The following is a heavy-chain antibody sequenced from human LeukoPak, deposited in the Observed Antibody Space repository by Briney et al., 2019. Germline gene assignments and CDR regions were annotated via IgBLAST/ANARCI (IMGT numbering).Heavy chain of an antibody. D-gene: IGHD3-22*01. CDR3: ASIGLYYYDSSGHYWDDAFDI. Sequence: GESLKISCKGSGYSFTSYWIGWVRQMPGKGLEWMGIIYPGDSDTRYSPSFQGQVTISADKSISTAYLQWSSLKASGTAMYYCASIGLYYYDSSGHYWDDAFDIWGQGTMVTVSS. CDR1: GYSFTSYW. CDR2: IYPGDSDT. J-gene: IGHJ3*02. V-gene: IGHV5-51*01.